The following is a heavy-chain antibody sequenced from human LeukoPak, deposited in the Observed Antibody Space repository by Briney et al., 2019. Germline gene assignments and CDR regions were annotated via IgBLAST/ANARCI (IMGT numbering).Heavy chain of an antibody. Sequence: QAGGSLRLSCAASGFTFSSYAMSWVRQAPGKGLEWVSAISGSGGSTYYADSVKGRFTISRDNSKNTLYLQMNSLRAEDTAVYYCAKYSSGWPDAFDIWGQGTMVTVSS. D-gene: IGHD6-19*01. J-gene: IGHJ3*02. CDR2: ISGSGGST. V-gene: IGHV3-23*01. CDR3: AKYSSGWPDAFDI. CDR1: GFTFSSYA.